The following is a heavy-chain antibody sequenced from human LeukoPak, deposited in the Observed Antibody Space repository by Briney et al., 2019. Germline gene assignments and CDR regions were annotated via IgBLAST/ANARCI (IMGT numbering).Heavy chain of an antibody. CDR1: GYTFTSDD. CDR3: ARGRSPPTAAESLFDP. D-gene: IGHD6-13*01. Sequence: ASVKVSCKASGYTFTSDDINWVRQATGQGLEWMGWMNPKSGNTGYAQKFQGRVTMTRDTSITTAYMELSSLRSEDTAVYYCARGRSPPTAAESLFDPWGQGTLATVSS. J-gene: IGHJ5*02. CDR2: MNPKSGNT. V-gene: IGHV1-8*01.